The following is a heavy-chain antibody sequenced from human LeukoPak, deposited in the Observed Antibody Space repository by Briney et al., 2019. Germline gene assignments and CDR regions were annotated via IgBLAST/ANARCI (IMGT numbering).Heavy chain of an antibody. CDR1: GFTFSSYW. V-gene: IGHV3-74*01. D-gene: IGHD3-22*01. J-gene: IGHJ4*02. Sequence: GGSLRLPCAASGFTFSSYWMHWVRQAPGKGLVWVSRINSDGSSTSYADSVKGRFTISRDNAKNTLYLQMNSLRAEDTAVYYCARSKYYCDSSGYFTYYFDYWGQGTLVTVSS. CDR3: ARSKYYCDSSGYFTYYFDY. CDR2: INSDGSST.